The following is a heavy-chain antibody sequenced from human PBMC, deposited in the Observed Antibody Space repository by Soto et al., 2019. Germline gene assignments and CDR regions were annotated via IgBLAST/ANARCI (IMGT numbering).Heavy chain of an antibody. J-gene: IGHJ6*02. CDR1: GFTFSSYG. CDR2: IWYDGSNK. CDR3: ARGVCSSNSCRAANYYYYGMDV. Sequence: QVQLVESGGGVVQPGRSLRLSCAASGFTFSSYGMHWVRQAPGKGLEWVAVIWYDGSNKYYADYVKGRFTISRDNSKNTLYLQMNSLRAADTAVYYCARGVCSSNSCRAANYYYYGMDVWGRVTTVTGS. V-gene: IGHV3-33*01. D-gene: IGHD2-2*01.